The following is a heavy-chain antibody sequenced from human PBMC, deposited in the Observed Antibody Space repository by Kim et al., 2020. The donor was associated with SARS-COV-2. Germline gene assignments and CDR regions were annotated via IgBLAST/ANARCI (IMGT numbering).Heavy chain of an antibody. CDR1: GYTFTSYG. V-gene: IGHV1-18*01. CDR3: ARDLYYYDSSGYSRRGFDY. Sequence: ASVKVSCKASGYTFTSYGISWVRQAPGQGLEWMGWISAYNGNTNYAQKLQGRVTMTTDTSTSTAYMELRSLRSDDTAVYYCARDLYYYDSSGYSRRGFDYWGQGTLVTVSS. D-gene: IGHD3-22*01. J-gene: IGHJ4*02. CDR2: ISAYNGNT.